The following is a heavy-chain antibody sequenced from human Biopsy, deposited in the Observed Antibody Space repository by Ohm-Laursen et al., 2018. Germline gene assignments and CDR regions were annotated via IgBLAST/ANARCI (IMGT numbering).Heavy chain of an antibody. J-gene: IGHJ6*02. Sequence: SVKVSCKSSGDTFTTSAISWVRQVPGQGLDWMGRIIPILGTVDYGQNFQGRVTIRADTSTTFLELTSLRYDDTAVYYCASGNVGGVGLDVWGLGTTVTVSS. D-gene: IGHD3-10*01. V-gene: IGHV1-69*04. CDR1: GDTFTTSA. CDR2: IIPILGTV. CDR3: ASGNVGGVGLDV.